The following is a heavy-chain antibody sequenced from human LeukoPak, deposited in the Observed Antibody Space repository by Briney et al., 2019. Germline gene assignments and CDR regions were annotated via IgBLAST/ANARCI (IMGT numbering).Heavy chain of an antibody. CDR2: ISYDGSNK. D-gene: IGHD1-1*01. Sequence: PGGSLRLSCAASGFTFSSYGMHWVRQAPGKGLEWVAVISYDGSNKYYADSVKGRFTISRDNSKNTLYLQMNSLRAEDTAVYYCAKSNEIYFDYWGQGTLVTVSS. CDR3: AKSNEIYFDY. J-gene: IGHJ4*02. V-gene: IGHV3-30*18. CDR1: GFTFSSYG.